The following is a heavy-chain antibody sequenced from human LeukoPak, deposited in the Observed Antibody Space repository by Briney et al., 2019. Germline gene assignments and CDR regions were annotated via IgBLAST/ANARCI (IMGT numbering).Heavy chain of an antibody. CDR1: GFTFSSYE. J-gene: IGHJ4*02. Sequence: GGSLRLSCAASGFTFSSYEMNWVRQAPGKGLEWVSYISSSGSSTYYADFVKGRFTISRDNAKNSMYLQMNRLGAEATAVYYCAREEDSRGYYYGVCGYWGQGTLVTVSS. D-gene: IGHD3-22*01. CDR3: AREEDSRGYYYGVCGY. CDR2: ISSSGSST. V-gene: IGHV3-48*03.